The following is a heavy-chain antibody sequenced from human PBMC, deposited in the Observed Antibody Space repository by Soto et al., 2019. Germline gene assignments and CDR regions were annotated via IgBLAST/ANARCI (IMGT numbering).Heavy chain of an antibody. Sequence: GGSLRLSCAASGFTFSSYGMHWVRQAPGKGLEWVAVIRYDGSNKYYADSVKGRFTISRDNSKNTLYLQMNSLRAEDTAVYYCARSIATTDRTYYFDYWGQGTLVTVSS. CDR3: ARSIATTDRTYYFDY. J-gene: IGHJ4*02. CDR1: GFTFSSYG. D-gene: IGHD6-13*01. CDR2: IRYDGSNK. V-gene: IGHV3-33*08.